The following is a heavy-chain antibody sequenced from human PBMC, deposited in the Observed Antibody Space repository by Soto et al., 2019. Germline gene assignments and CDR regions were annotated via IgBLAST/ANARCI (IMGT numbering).Heavy chain of an antibody. D-gene: IGHD6-13*01. CDR1: GFTVSSNY. CDR2: IYSGGST. J-gene: IGHJ1*01. Sequence: GGSLRLSCAASGFTVSSNYMSWVRQAPGKGLEWVSVIYSGGSTYYADSVKGRFTISRHNSKNTLYLQMNSLRAEDTAVYYCASPPDRYCTDIVRADYFKHWGKGTLVTVSS. V-gene: IGHV3-53*04. CDR3: ASPPDRYCTDIVRADYFKH.